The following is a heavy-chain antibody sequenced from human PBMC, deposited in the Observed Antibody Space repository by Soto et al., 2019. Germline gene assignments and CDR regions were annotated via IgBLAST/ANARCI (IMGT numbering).Heavy chain of an antibody. J-gene: IGHJ5*02. V-gene: IGHV3-7*01. CDR1: GFTFSTYW. CDR2: INQDGSEK. Sequence: LRLSCAASGFTFSTYWMDWVRQTPGKGLEWVANINQDGSEKNYVDSVKGRFTISRDNAKNSLYLQMSSLTAEDSALYYCSRSLNPWGQGALVTVSS. CDR3: SRSLNP.